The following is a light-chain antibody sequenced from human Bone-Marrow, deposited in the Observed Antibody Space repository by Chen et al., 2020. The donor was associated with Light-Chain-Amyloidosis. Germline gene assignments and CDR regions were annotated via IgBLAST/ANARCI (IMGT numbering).Light chain of an antibody. V-gene: IGKV1-33*01. CDR3: QQYDLGFT. Sequence: DIQMTQSPSSLSASVGDRVTITCQASEDISKFLNWYQQKPGQAPKLLIYDASILQIGVPSKFSGSGSGTDFTFTISSLQPEDIATYYCQQYDLGFTFGHGTKVDI. CDR2: DAS. J-gene: IGKJ3*01. CDR1: EDISKF.